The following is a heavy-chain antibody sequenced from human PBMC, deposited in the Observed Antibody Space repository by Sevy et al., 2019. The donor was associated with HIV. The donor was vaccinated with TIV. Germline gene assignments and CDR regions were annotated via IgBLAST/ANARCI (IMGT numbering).Heavy chain of an antibody. J-gene: IGHJ3*02. Sequence: GGSLRLSCAASGFTFSRYDMHWVRQATGKGLEWVSSIGTAGETYYPGSVKGRFTISRENAKKALYLQMNGLSAGDTAVYYCARGTRYSGSYYLGDDAFDIWGQGTMVTVSS. CDR3: ARGTRYSGSYYLGDDAFDI. D-gene: IGHD1-26*01. V-gene: IGHV3-13*01. CDR2: IGTAGET. CDR1: GFTFSRYD.